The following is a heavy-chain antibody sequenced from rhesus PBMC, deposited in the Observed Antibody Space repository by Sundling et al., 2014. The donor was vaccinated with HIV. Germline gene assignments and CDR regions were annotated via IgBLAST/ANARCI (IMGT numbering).Heavy chain of an antibody. CDR2: IYDNGAST. CDR3: AVIAAAGI. Sequence: QVQLQESGPGLVKYSETLSLTCVVFGAPISNSNWWNWIRQPPGKGLEWIGSIYDNGASTYYNPSLTNRVTISKDMSKNQFSLKLKSVTAADTAVYYCAVIAAAGIWGQGVLVTVSS. V-gene: IGHV4-65*02. CDR1: GAPISNSNW. J-gene: IGHJ4*01. D-gene: IGHD6-25*01.